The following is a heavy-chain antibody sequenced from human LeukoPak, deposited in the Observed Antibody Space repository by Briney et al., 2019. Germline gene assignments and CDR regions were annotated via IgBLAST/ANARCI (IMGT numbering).Heavy chain of an antibody. CDR3: AKDRDIVLVPAGPLGY. CDR2: IWYDGSNK. Sequence: PGGSLRLPCAASGFTFSSYGMHWVRQAPGKGLEWVAFIWYDGSNKYYADSVKGRFTISRDNSKNTLYLQMNSLRAEDTAVYYCAKDRDIVLVPAGPLGYWGQGTLVTVSS. J-gene: IGHJ4*02. D-gene: IGHD2-2*01. CDR1: GFTFSSYG. V-gene: IGHV3-30*02.